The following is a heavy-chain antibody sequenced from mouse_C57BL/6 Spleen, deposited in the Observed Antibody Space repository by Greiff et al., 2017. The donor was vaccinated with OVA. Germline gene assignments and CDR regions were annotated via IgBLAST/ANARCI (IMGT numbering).Heavy chain of an antibody. V-gene: IGHV3-1*01. Sequence: EVQLVESGPGMVKPSQSLSLTCTVTGYSITSGYDWHWIRHFPGNKLEWMGYISYSGSTNYNPSLKSRISITHDTSKNHFFLKLNSVTTEDTATYYCARDEGTTVDWYFDVWGTGTTVTVSS. CDR1: GYSITSGYD. J-gene: IGHJ1*03. D-gene: IGHD1-1*01. CDR3: ARDEGTTVDWYFDV. CDR2: ISYSGST.